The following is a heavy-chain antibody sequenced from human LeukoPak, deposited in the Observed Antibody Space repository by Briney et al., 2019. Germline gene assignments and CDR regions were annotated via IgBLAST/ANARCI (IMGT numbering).Heavy chain of an antibody. V-gene: IGHV4-59*01. D-gene: IGHD6-19*01. Sequence: SETLSLTCTVSGGSISSYYWSWIRQPPGKGLEWIGYIYYSGTTNYNPSLKSRVTISVDTSKNQFSLKLSSVTAADTAVYYCAREDLGSGLDYWGQGTLVTVSS. CDR2: IYYSGTT. CDR3: AREDLGSGLDY. J-gene: IGHJ4*02. CDR1: GGSISSYY.